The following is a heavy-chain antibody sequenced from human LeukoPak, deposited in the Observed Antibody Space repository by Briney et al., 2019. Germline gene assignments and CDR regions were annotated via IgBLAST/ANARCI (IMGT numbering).Heavy chain of an antibody. J-gene: IGHJ5*02. V-gene: IGHV1-8*01. Sequence: GASVKVSCKASGYTFASYDINWVRQATEQGLEWMGWMNPNSGNTGYAQKFQGRVTITKNTSISTAYMELSSLRSEDTAIYYCARGRTSGTYNWFDPWGQGTLVTVSS. CDR1: GYTFASYD. CDR3: ARGRTSGTYNWFDP. CDR2: MNPNSGNT. D-gene: IGHD3-10*01.